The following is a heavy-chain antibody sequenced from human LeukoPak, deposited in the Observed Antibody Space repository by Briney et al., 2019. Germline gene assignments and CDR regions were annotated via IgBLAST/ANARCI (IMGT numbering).Heavy chain of an antibody. D-gene: IGHD6-6*01. CDR2: ISSNGGST. CDR1: GFTFSSYA. Sequence: GGSLRLSCAASGFTFSSYAMHWVRQAPGKGLEYVSAISSNGGSTYYANSVKGRFTISRDNSKNTLFLQMGSLRAEDMAVYYCARGDSIAARPIDYWGQGTLVTVSS. V-gene: IGHV3-64*01. J-gene: IGHJ4*02. CDR3: ARGDSIAARPIDY.